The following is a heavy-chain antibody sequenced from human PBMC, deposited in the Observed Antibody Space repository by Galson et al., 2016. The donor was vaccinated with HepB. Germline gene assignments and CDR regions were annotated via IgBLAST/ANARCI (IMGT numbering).Heavy chain of an antibody. CDR2: ISSGSSYI. V-gene: IGHV3-21*01. CDR1: GFSFSSYS. J-gene: IGHJ4*02. D-gene: IGHD2/OR15-2a*01. CDR3: ARDGISSLDQ. Sequence: SLRLSCAASGFSFSSYSMNWVRQAPGKGLEWVSSISSGSSYIYSADSLKGRFTISRDNSKNTLSLQMNSLRAEDTAIYYCARDGISSLDQWGQGILVTVSS.